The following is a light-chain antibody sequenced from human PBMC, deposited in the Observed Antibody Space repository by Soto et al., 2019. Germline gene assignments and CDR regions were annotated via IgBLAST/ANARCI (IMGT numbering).Light chain of an antibody. V-gene: IGKV4-1*01. CDR3: QQYYSLPLT. CDR2: WAS. CDR1: QTVLYRSNNKNY. J-gene: IGKJ4*01. Sequence: DIVLTQSPDSLAVSLGERATINCKSSQTVLYRSNNKNYLAWYQQKPGQPPKLLIYWASTRESGVPDRFSGSGSGTDFTLTISSLQAEDVAIYYCQQYYSLPLTFGGGTKVEIK.